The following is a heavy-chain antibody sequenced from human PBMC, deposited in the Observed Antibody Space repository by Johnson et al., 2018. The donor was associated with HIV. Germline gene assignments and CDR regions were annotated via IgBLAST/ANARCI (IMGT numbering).Heavy chain of an antibody. CDR2: ISSNGIGT. D-gene: IGHD3-10*01. V-gene: IGHV3-64*01. CDR3: ARSRGPMRKDAFDI. J-gene: IGHJ3*02. CDR1: GFTFSNFA. Sequence: VQLVESGGGLVQPGGSLRLSCAVSGFTFSNFAMHWVRQAPGKGLEYVSAISSNGIGTYYANSVDGRFTISRDNDKNTLYLEMGSLRVEDMAVYYCARSRGPMRKDAFDIWGQGKKVTVSS.